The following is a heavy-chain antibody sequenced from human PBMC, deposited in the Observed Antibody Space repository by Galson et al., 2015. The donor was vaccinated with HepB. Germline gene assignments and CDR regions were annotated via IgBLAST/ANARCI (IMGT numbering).Heavy chain of an antibody. J-gene: IGHJ4*02. D-gene: IGHD6-19*01. CDR3: ARAGAQSGYSSGRYVGPFDY. Sequence: CAISGDSVSSNSAAWNWIRQSPSRGPEWLGRTYYRSKWYNDYAVSVKSRISINPDTSKNQFSLQLNSVTPEDTAVYYCARAGAQSGYSSGRYVGPFDYWGQGTLVTVSA. V-gene: IGHV6-1*01. CDR1: GDSVSSNSAA. CDR2: TYYRSKWYN.